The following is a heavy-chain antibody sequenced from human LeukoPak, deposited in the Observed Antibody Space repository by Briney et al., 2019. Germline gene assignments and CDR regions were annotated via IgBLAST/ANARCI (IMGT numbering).Heavy chain of an antibody. CDR1: GGSISSYY. CDR2: IYYSGST. V-gene: IGHV4-59*01. CDR3: ARAGLLYGSGSYWNY. J-gene: IGHJ4*02. Sequence: SETLSLTCTVSGGSISSYYWSWIRQPPGKGLEWIGYIYYSGSTNYNPSLKSRVTISVDTSKNQFSLKLGSVTAADTAVYYCARAGLLYGSGSYWNYWGQGTLVTVSS. D-gene: IGHD3-10*01.